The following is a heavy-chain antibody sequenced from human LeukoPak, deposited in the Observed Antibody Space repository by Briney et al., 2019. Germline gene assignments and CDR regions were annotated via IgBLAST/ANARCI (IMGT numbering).Heavy chain of an antibody. Sequence: GGSLRLSCAASGFTFSSYWRSWVGQAPGKGLEWVANIKQDGSEKYYVDSVKGRFTISRDNAKNSLYLQMNSLRAEDTAVYYCARAPQQLVPGVDYWGQGTLVTVSS. CDR3: ARAPQQLVPGVDY. CDR2: IKQDGSEK. CDR1: GFTFSSYW. V-gene: IGHV3-7*03. J-gene: IGHJ4*02. D-gene: IGHD6-13*01.